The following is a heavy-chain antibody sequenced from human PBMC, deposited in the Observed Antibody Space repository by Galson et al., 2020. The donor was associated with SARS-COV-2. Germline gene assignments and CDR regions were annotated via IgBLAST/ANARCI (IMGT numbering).Heavy chain of an antibody. D-gene: IGHD2-2*01. CDR3: ARDPTSSTGGGS. CDR1: GFTFSSYD. J-gene: IGHJ5*02. V-gene: IGHV3-48*03. Sequence: LSLTCAASGFTFSSYDMNWVRQAPGKGLEWVSYISSSGSTTFYADSVKGRFTISRDNAKNSLYLQMNSLRADDTAVYSCARDPTSSTGGGSWGQGTLVTVSS. CDR2: ISSSGSTT.